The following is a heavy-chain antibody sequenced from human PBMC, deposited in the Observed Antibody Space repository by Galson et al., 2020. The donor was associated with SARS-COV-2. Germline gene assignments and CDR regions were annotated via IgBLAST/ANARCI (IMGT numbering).Heavy chain of an antibody. V-gene: IGHV4-34*01. D-gene: IGHD5-12*01. Sequence: SETLSLTCAVYGGSFSGYYWSWIRQPPGKGLEWIGEINHSGSTNYNPSLKSRVTISVDTSKNQFSLKLSSVTAADTAVYYCACPGYSGYDFDYWGQGTLVTVSS. CDR2: INHSGST. CDR1: GGSFSGYY. CDR3: ACPGYSGYDFDY. J-gene: IGHJ4*02.